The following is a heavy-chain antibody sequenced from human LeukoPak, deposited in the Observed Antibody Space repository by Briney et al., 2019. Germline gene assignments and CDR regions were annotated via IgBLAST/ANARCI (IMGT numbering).Heavy chain of an antibody. CDR3: AKERGYYGSGSLDY. D-gene: IGHD3-10*01. CDR2: INHSGST. CDR1: GGSFSGYY. J-gene: IGHJ4*02. Sequence: SETLSLTCAVYGGSFSGYYWSWIRQPPGKGLEWIGEINHSGSTNYNPSLKSRVTISVDTSKSQFSLKLSSVTAADTAVYYCAKERGYYGSGSLDYWGQGTLVTVSS. V-gene: IGHV4-34*01.